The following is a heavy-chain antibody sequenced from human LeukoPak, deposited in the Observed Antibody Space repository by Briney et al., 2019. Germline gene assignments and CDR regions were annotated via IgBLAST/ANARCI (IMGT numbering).Heavy chain of an antibody. V-gene: IGHV4-4*07. J-gene: IGHJ5*02. CDR2: IYTSGST. D-gene: IGHD6-19*01. CDR3: ARDHGGWYFSWFDP. CDR1: GGSISSYY. Sequence: PSETLSLTCTVSGGSISSYYWSWIRQPAGKGLEWIGRIYTSGSTNYSPSLKSRVTISVDKSKNQFSLKLSSVTAADTAVYYCARDHGGWYFSWFDPWGQGTLVTVSS.